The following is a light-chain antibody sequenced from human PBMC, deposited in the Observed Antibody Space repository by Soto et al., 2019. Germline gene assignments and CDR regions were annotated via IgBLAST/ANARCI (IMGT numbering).Light chain of an antibody. J-gene: IGLJ1*01. Sequence: QAVVTQPASVSGSPGQSITISCTGTSSDVGAYNSVSWYQQHPGKAPKVMIYDVSNRPSGVSNRFSGSKSGNTASLTISGLQAEDEADYYCSSYSISGNYVFGTGTKVTVL. V-gene: IGLV2-14*01. CDR3: SSYSISGNYV. CDR1: SSDVGAYNS. CDR2: DVS.